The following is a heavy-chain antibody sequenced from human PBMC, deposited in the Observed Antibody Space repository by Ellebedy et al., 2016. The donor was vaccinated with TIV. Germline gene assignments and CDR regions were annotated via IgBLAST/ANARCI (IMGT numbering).Heavy chain of an antibody. Sequence: SETLSLTCTVSGGSISRSSYYWGWIRQPPEKGLEWIGSIYHSGSTYYNTSLKSRVTISVDTSKNQFSLRLSSVPAADTAVYYCARWFGELLYVRWFDPWGQGTLVTVSS. CDR1: GGSISRSSYY. D-gene: IGHD3-10*01. CDR3: ARWFGELLYVRWFDP. J-gene: IGHJ5*02. V-gene: IGHV4-39*01. CDR2: IYHSGST.